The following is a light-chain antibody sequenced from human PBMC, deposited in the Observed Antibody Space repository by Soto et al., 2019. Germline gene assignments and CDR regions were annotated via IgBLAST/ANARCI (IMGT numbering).Light chain of an antibody. J-gene: IGKJ2*01. CDR3: QQYGSSSLT. CDR1: QSVASSY. CDR2: GAS. Sequence: EIVLTQSPGTLSLSPGEGATLSCRASQSVASSYLAWYQQKPGQAPRLIIYGASNRATGTPDRFSGGGSGTDFTLTISRLEPEDFAVYYCQQYGSSSLTFGPGTKLEIK. V-gene: IGKV3-20*01.